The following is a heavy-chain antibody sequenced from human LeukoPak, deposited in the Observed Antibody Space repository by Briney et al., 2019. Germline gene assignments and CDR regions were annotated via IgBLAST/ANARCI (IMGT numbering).Heavy chain of an antibody. CDR1: GFTFSSYW. CDR3: ARERLWCGELFLDY. Sequence: GGSLRLSCAASGFTFSSYWMSWVRQAPGKGLEWVANIKKVGSEKYYVDSVKGRFTISRDNAKNTLYLQMNSLRAEDTAGYYCARERLWCGELFLDYWGQGTLVTVSS. D-gene: IGHD3-10*01. J-gene: IGHJ4*02. CDR2: IKKVGSEK. V-gene: IGHV3-7*03.